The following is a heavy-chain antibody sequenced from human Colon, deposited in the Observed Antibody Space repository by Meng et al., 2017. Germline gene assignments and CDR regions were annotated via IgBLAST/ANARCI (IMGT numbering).Heavy chain of an antibody. CDR1: GFSLSTSGIR. V-gene: IGHV2-70*04. CDR2: IDWDDRK. Sequence: SGPTLVKPTQTLTLTCTFSGFSLSTSGIRVSWIRRPPGKALEWLARIDWDDRKFYSTSLKTRLTISKDTSKNQVVLTVTNMDPVDTATYYCARSQDSDGDYFDYWGRGPLVTVSS. J-gene: IGHJ4*02. CDR3: ARSQDSDGDYFDY. D-gene: IGHD4-17*01.